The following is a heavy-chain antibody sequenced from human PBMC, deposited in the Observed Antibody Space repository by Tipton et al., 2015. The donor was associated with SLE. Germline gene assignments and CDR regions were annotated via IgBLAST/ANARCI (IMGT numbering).Heavy chain of an antibody. V-gene: IGHV4-59*11. J-gene: IGHJ4*02. D-gene: IGHD1-20*01. CDR1: GGSISSHY. Sequence: TLSLTCTVSGGSISSHYWSWIRQPPGKGLEWIGYVYYSGSTNYNPSLKSRVTMSVDTSKYQFSLTLRSVTTADTAVYYCANDITWIQVWMHFDYWGQGALVPVSS. CDR3: ANDITWIQVWMHFDY. CDR2: VYYSGST.